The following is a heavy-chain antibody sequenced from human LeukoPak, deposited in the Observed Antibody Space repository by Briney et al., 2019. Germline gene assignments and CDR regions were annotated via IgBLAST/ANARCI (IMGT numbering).Heavy chain of an antibody. CDR3: AMGMITFGGLIVIPEVY. Sequence: SETLSLTCTVSGGSISSGSYYWSWIRQPAGKGLEWIGRIYTSGSTNYNPSLKSRVTISVDTSKNQFSLKLSSVTAADTAVYYCAMGMITFGGLIVIPEVYWGQGTLVTVSS. D-gene: IGHD3-16*02. V-gene: IGHV4-61*02. CDR2: IYTSGST. J-gene: IGHJ4*02. CDR1: GGSISSGSYY.